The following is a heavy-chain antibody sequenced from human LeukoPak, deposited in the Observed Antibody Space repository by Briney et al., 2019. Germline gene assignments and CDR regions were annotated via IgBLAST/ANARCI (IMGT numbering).Heavy chain of an antibody. J-gene: IGHJ4*02. CDR1: GGSISSYY. Sequence: SETLSLTCTVSGGSISSYYWSWIRQPAGKGLEWIGRIHTSGSTNYNPSLKSRVTISVDKSKNQFSLKLSSVTAADTAVYYCARAGARSGSYYDYWGQGTLVTVSS. CDR3: ARAGARSGSYYDY. CDR2: IHTSGST. D-gene: IGHD1-26*01. V-gene: IGHV4-4*07.